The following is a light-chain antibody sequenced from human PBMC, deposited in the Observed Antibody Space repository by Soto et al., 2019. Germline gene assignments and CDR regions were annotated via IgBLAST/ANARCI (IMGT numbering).Light chain of an antibody. Sequence: QSALTQPPSASGSPGQSVTISCTGTSSDVGGYNYVSWYQQHPGKAPKLMIYEDTKRPSGVSNRFSGSRSGNTASLTVSGLQAEDETDYYCCSYAGSSTYVFGTGTKVTVL. CDR1: SSDVGGYNY. CDR3: CSYAGSSTYV. V-gene: IGLV2-8*01. J-gene: IGLJ1*01. CDR2: EDT.